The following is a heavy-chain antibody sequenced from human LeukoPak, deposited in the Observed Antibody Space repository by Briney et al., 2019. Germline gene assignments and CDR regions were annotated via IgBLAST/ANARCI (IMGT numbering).Heavy chain of an antibody. Sequence: ASVKVSCKASGYTFTSYGISWVRQAPGQGLEWMGWISAYNGNTNYAQKLQGRVTMTTDTSTSTAYMELRSLRSDDTAVFYCARGVPGYSYGSRFDSWGQGTLVTVSS. D-gene: IGHD5-18*01. CDR1: GYTFTSYG. CDR3: ARGVPGYSYGSRFDS. CDR2: ISAYNGNT. V-gene: IGHV1-18*01. J-gene: IGHJ5*01.